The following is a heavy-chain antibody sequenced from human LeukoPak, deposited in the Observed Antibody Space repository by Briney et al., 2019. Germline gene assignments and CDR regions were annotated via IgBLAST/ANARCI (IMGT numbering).Heavy chain of an antibody. CDR3: ARLQTGYYYYYMDV. CDR2: ISSSGDST. V-gene: IGHV3-64*02. Sequence: GGSLRLSCAASGFIFNNFAMNWVRQAPGKGLEYVSAISSSGDSTYYADSVKGRFTVSRDNSKNTLYLQMGSLRADDTAVYYCARLQTGYYYYYMDVWGKGTTVTISS. J-gene: IGHJ6*03. D-gene: IGHD5-24*01. CDR1: GFIFNNFA.